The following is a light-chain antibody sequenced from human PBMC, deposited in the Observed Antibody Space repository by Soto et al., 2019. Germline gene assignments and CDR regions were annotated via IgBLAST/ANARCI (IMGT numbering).Light chain of an antibody. Sequence: DLPMTQSPSSLSASVGDRLTITCRASQVITNDLGWYQQKPGKAPKRLIYAASTLQSGVPSRFSGSGSGTEFTLTISSLQPEDVATYYCLQLNTYPWTFGQGTKVEIK. CDR2: AAS. V-gene: IGKV1-17*01. CDR1: QVITND. CDR3: LQLNTYPWT. J-gene: IGKJ1*01.